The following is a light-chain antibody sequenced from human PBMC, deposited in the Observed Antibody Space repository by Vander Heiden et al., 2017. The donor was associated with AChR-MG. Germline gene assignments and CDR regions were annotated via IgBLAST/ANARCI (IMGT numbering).Light chain of an antibody. CDR1: SGYLTYA. V-gene: IGLV4-69*01. Sequence: QVSLTQSPSVSASLGASIKLTCTLSSGYLTYAIVWHQKLPNKGPRYVMKVNSDGTYKRGDGVPDRFAGSSSGTDRFLSISNLQSDDEAEYYCQTWGVGGWVFGGGTTLTVL. J-gene: IGLJ3*02. CDR2: VNSDGTY. CDR3: QTWGVGGWV.